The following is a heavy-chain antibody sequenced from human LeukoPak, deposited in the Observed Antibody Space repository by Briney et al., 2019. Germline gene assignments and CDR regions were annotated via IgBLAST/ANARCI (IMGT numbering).Heavy chain of an antibody. V-gene: IGHV1-46*01. Sequence: ASVKVSCKASGYTFTSYYMHWVRQAPGQGLEWMGIINPSGGSTSDAQKFQGRVTMTRDMSTSTVYMELSSLRSEDTAVYYCARVPWRLQFFDYWGQGTLVTVSS. CDR3: ARVPWRLQFFDY. J-gene: IGHJ4*02. CDR2: INPSGGST. CDR1: GYTFTSYY. D-gene: IGHD5-24*01.